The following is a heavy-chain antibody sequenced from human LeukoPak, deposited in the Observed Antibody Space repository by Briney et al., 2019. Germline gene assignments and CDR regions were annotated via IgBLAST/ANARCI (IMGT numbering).Heavy chain of an antibody. CDR2: MNPNSDNA. CDR1: GYTFTSYD. D-gene: IGHD3-22*01. CDR3: ARDPPLIDSSGYYAFDI. V-gene: IGHV1-8*01. J-gene: IGHJ3*02. Sequence: ASVTVSCTASGYTFTSYDINWVRQAPGQGLEWMGWMNPNSDNAGYAQKFQGRVTMTRNPSISTAYMELSSLRSEDTAVYYCARDPPLIDSSGYYAFDIWGQGTMVTVSS.